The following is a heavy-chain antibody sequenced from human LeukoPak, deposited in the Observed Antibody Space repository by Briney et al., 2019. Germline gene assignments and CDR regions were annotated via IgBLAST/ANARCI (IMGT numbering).Heavy chain of an antibody. CDR2: IIPIFGTA. D-gene: IGHD3/OR15-3a*01. Sequence: PLASVKVSCKASGGTFSSYAIRWVRQAPGQGLEWMGGIIPIFGTANYAQKFHGRVTITADKSTSTAYMELSSLRSEDTAVYYCARAGVDDFFDYWGQGTLVTVSS. J-gene: IGHJ4*02. CDR1: GGTFSSYA. V-gene: IGHV1-69*06. CDR3: ARAGVDDFFDY.